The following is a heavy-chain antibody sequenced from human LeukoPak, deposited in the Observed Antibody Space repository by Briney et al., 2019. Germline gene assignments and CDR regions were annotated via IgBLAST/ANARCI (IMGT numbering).Heavy chain of an antibody. CDR2: IYHSGST. V-gene: IGHV4-59*12. Sequence: SETLSLTCTVSGGSISSYYWSWIRQPPGKGLEWIGEIYHSGSTNYNPSLKSRVTISVDKSKNQFSLKLSSVTAADTAVYYCARPGPFGVDAFDIWGQGTMVTVSS. CDR3: ARPGPFGVDAFDI. J-gene: IGHJ3*02. D-gene: IGHD3-10*01. CDR1: GGSISSYY.